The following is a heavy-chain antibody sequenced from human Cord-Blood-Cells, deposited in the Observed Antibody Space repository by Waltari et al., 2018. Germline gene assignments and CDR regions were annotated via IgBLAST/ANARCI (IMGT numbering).Heavy chain of an antibody. CDR1: GYSISSGYY. J-gene: IGHJ4*02. V-gene: IGHV4-38-2*02. CDR3: ARAASVYDFWSGYYDY. D-gene: IGHD3-3*01. Sequence: QVQLQESGPGLVKPSETLSLTCTVSGYSISSGYYWGWIRHPPGKGLEWIGSIYHSGSTYYNPSLKSRVTISVDTSKNQFSLKLSSVTAADTAVYYCARAASVYDFWSGYYDYWGQGTLVTVSS. CDR2: IYHSGST.